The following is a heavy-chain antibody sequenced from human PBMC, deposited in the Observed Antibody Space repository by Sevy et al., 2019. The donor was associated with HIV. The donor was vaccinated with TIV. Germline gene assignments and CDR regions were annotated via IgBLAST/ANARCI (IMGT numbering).Heavy chain of an antibody. Sequence: ASVKVSCKASGYTFTGHYIHWVRQAPGQGLEWMGLINPNSGATKYAQKFQGRVTMTRDTSISAAYMDLSGLRSDDTAVYYCARGNMITFGRVIATFDAWGQGTQVTVSS. CDR1: GYTFTGHY. D-gene: IGHD3-16*02. J-gene: IGHJ4*02. V-gene: IGHV1-2*02. CDR3: ARGNMITFGRVIATFDA. CDR2: INPNSGAT.